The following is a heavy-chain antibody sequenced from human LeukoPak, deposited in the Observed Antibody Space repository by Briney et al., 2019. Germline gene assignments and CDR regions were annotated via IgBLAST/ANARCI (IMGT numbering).Heavy chain of an antibody. CDR3: ARDRDDYYDSSGYYDAFDI. D-gene: IGHD3-22*01. J-gene: IGHJ3*02. CDR1: GFTFSDYS. V-gene: IGHV3-48*01. Sequence: GGSLRLSCAASGFTFSDYSMNWVRQAPGKGLEWLSNISRGSRTIYYADSVKGRFTISRDNAENSLYLQMNSLRAEDTAVYYCARDRDDYYDSSGYYDAFDIWDQGTMVTVSS. CDR2: ISRGSRTI.